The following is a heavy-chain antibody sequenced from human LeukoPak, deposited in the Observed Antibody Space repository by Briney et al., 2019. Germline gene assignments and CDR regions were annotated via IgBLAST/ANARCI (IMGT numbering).Heavy chain of an antibody. CDR1: GFTFSDYT. CDR2: ISRGGAYI. J-gene: IGHJ4*02. Sequence: GGSLRLSCAASGFTFSDYTMNWVRQAPGKGLEWLSCISRGGAYIYYADSVRSRFTISRDNAKNSLSLQMNSLRAEDTAVYYCAKGTPYYYGSGSYSFDYWGQGTLVTVSS. D-gene: IGHD3-10*01. CDR3: AKGTPYYYGSGSYSFDY. V-gene: IGHV3-21*04.